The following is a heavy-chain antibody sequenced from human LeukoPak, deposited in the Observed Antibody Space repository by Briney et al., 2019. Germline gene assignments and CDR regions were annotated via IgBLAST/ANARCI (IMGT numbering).Heavy chain of an antibody. J-gene: IGHJ6*03. D-gene: IGHD2-15*01. CDR2: ISSSGSTI. Sequence: GGSLRLSCAASGFTFSSYEMNWVRQAPGKGLEWVSYISSSGSTIYYADSVKGRFTISRDNAKNSLYLQMNSLRAEDTAVYYCARRNYDCSGGSCYSGGYYYYMDVWGKGTTVTISS. CDR1: GFTFSSYE. CDR3: ARRNYDCSGGSCYSGGYYYYMDV. V-gene: IGHV3-48*03.